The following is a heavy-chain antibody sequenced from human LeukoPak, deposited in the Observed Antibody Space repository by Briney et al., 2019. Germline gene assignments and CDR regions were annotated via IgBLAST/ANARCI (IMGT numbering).Heavy chain of an antibody. CDR3: ARVRYGSGSYYFDN. CDR1: GGSVSNASYY. CDR2: VYYSGST. Sequence: SETLSLTCTVSGGSVSNASYYRSWIRQPPGKGLDWIGYVYYSGSTNYSPSLQSRVTVSVDTSKNQFSLKLTSVTAADTAVYYCARVRYGSGSYYFDNWGQGTLVTVSS. D-gene: IGHD3-10*01. J-gene: IGHJ4*02. V-gene: IGHV4-61*01.